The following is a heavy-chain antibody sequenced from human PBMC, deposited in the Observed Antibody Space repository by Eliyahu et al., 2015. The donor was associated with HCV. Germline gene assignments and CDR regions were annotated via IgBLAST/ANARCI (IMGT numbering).Heavy chain of an antibody. V-gene: IGHV3-23*01. CDR3: AKRAATYYHGMDA. D-gene: IGHD2-15*01. CDR2: VSENT. Sequence: EVQLLESGGDLVQPGGSLRLSCAASGFAFSSYAMDWVRQAPGKGLEGVSSVSENTYYAASVKGRFTISRDNSKSTLYLQMNSLRAEDTAVYYCAKRAATYYHGMDAWGQGTTVTVSS. J-gene: IGHJ6*02. CDR1: GFAFSSYA.